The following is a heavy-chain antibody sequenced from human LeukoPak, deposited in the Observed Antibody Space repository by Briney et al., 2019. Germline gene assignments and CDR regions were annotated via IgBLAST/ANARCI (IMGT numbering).Heavy chain of an antibody. CDR2: INPSGGST. J-gene: IGHJ5*02. Sequence: EASVKVSCKACGYTFTSYYMHWVRQAPGQGLEWMGIINPSGGSTSYAQKFQGRVTMTRDTSTSTVYMELSSLRSEDTSVFYCARDGFGNWFDPWGQGTLVTVSS. D-gene: IGHD3-10*01. CDR1: GYTFTSYY. CDR3: ARDGFGNWFDP. V-gene: IGHV1-46*01.